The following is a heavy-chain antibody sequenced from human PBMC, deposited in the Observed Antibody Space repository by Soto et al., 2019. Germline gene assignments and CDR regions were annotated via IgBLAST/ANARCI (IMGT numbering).Heavy chain of an antibody. CDR2: ISANSGTT. V-gene: IGHV3-23*01. J-gene: IGHJ4*02. Sequence: EVQLLESGGDLVQPGGSLRLSCAASGFAFSSNAMTWVRQAPGKGLEWVSFISANSGTTYFADSVRGRFTISRDKSKNTLFWQMNSLRAEDTAVYYCAKASSVSWGVFDFWGRGTLITVAS. CDR3: AKASSVSWGVFDF. D-gene: IGHD3-10*01. CDR1: GFAFSSNA.